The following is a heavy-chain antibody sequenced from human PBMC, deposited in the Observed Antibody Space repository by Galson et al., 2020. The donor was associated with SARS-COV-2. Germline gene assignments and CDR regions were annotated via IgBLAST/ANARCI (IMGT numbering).Heavy chain of an antibody. CDR1: GYTFTDYY. CDR2: INPNSGGT. V-gene: IGHV1-2*04. D-gene: IGHD6-13*01. CDR3: ARYPLWGIAAARTDDYYYGMDV. J-gene: IGHJ6*02. Sequence: ASVKVSCKASGYTFTDYYMHWVRQAPGQGLEWMGWINPNSGGTNYAQKFQGWLTLTSDTSISTAYMELSRLRSDDTAVYYCARYPLWGIAAARTDDYYYGMDVWCQGTAVTVSS.